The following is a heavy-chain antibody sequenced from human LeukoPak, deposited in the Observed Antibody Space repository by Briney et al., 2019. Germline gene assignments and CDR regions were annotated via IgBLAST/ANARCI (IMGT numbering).Heavy chain of an antibody. D-gene: IGHD6-13*01. J-gene: IGHJ4*02. CDR2: IYSGGST. V-gene: IGHV3-66*01. CDR1: GFTVSSSY. CDR3: ARAPYSSSWYFDY. Sequence: AGGSLRLSCAASGFTVSSSYMTWARQAPGKGLEWVSVIYSGGSTHYAGSVKGRFTISRDNSKNTVYLQMNSLRAEDTAVYHCARAPYSSSWYFDYWGQGTLVTVSS.